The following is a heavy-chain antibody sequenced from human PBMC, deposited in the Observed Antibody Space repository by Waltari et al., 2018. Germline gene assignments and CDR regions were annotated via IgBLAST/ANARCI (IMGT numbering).Heavy chain of an antibody. CDR2: IYYSGSN. CDR1: GGSISSHY. J-gene: IGHJ2*01. V-gene: IGHV4-59*11. CDR3: ARDSPANSISARPLDL. D-gene: IGHD6-6*01. Sequence: QVQLQESGPGLVKPSETLSLTCTVSGGSISSHYWSWIRQPPGKGLEWIGYIYYSGSNNYNPSLKSRVTIAVDTSKNQVSLKLSSVTAADTAGYYCARDSPANSISARPLDLCGRGTLVTVSS.